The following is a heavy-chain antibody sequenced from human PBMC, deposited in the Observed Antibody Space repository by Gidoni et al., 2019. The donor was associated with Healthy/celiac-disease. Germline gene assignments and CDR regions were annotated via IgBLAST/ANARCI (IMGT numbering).Heavy chain of an antibody. CDR3: ARARRGNWNYFY. D-gene: IGHD1-7*01. J-gene: IGHJ4*02. CDR1: GYTFTSYG. CDR2: ISAYNGNT. Sequence: QVQLVQSGAAGKKPGAPVKVSCKASGYTFTSYGISRVRQAPGQGLGWMGWISAYNGNTNYAQKLQGRVTMTTDTSTSTAYMELRSLRSDDTAVYYCARARRGNWNYFYWGQGTLVTVSS. V-gene: IGHV1-18*01.